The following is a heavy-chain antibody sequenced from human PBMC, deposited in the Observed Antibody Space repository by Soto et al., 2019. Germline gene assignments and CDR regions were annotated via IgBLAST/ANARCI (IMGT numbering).Heavy chain of an antibody. CDR3: ARFRYYYDSSGYYSRGAFDI. J-gene: IGHJ3*02. CDR1: GGSISGGGYS. Sequence: PSETLSLTCAVSGGSISGGGYSWSWIRQPPGKGLEWIGYIYHSGSTYYNPSLKSRVTISVDRSKNQFSLKLSSVTAADTAVYYCARFRYYYDSSGYYSRGAFDIWGQGTMVTVSS. V-gene: IGHV4-30-2*01. CDR2: IYHSGST. D-gene: IGHD3-22*01.